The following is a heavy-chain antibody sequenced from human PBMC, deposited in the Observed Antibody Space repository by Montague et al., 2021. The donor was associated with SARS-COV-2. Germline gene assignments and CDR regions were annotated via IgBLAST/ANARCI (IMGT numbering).Heavy chain of an antibody. D-gene: IGHD3-9*01. CDR1: GGSISSGGYY. Sequence: TLSLTCTVSGGSISSGGYYWSWIRQHPGKGLEWIGYIYYSGSTYYNPPLKSRVTISVDTSKNQFSLKLSSVTAADTAVYYCARDRGYFDWLFHSDYYYYGMGVWGQGTTVTVSS. CDR3: ARDRGYFDWLFHSDYYYYGMGV. V-gene: IGHV4-31*03. CDR2: IYYSGST. J-gene: IGHJ6*02.